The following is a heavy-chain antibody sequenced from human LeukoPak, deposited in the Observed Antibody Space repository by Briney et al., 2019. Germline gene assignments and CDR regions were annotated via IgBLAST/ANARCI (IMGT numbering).Heavy chain of an antibody. J-gene: IGHJ4*02. D-gene: IGHD2-15*01. Sequence: GGSLRLSCAASGFTFSRYAMHWVRQAPGKGLEWVAFIRYDRSNKDYADSVKGRFTISRDNSKNTLYLQMNSLRAEDTAVYYCAKDALGEGSPFDYWGQGTLVTVSS. V-gene: IGHV3-30*02. CDR3: AKDALGEGSPFDY. CDR2: IRYDRSNK. CDR1: GFTFSRYA.